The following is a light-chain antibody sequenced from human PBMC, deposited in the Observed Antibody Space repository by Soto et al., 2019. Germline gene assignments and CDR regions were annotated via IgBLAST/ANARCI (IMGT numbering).Light chain of an antibody. V-gene: IGKV1-17*01. CDR2: SAS. Sequence: DIQMTQSPSSLSASVGDRVTITCRASQGIRTDLGWYQQKQGKATKRLIYSASSLQSVVPSRVSGIGSGTEVTLTISSLQPEDFATYYCLQHNSYPRTFGQGTKVDIK. CDR3: LQHNSYPRT. CDR1: QGIRTD. J-gene: IGKJ1*01.